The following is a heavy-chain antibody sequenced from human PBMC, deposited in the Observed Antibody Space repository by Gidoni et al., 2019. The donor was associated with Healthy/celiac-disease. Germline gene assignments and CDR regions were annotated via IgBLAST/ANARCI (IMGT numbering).Heavy chain of an antibody. Sequence: QVQLVQSGAEVKKPVPSVKVSCQASGGTFSSYAIRWVRQAPGQGLEWMGGISPIFGTANYAQKFQGRVTITADESTSTAYMELSSLRSEDTAVYYCARDHLNYYDRSGDYYYFDSWGQGTLVTVSS. CDR2: ISPIFGTA. V-gene: IGHV1-69*01. CDR1: GGTFSSYA. D-gene: IGHD3-22*01. CDR3: ARDHLNYYDRSGDYYYFDS. J-gene: IGHJ4*02.